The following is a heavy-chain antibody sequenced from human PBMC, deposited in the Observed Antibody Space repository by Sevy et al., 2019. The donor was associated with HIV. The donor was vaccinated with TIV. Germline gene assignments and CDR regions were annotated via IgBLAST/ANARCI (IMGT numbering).Heavy chain of an antibody. D-gene: IGHD3-22*01. Sequence: GGSLRLSCKASGFTFSTYSMYWVRQAPGKGLEWVSSISRTSTTTYYADSAKGRFTISRDNAKNSLYLQMNSLRDEDTAVYYCAREADYYDSREENWFDPWGQGTLVTVSS. CDR2: ISRTSTTT. J-gene: IGHJ5*02. CDR1: GFTFSTYS. CDR3: AREADYYDSREENWFDP. V-gene: IGHV3-48*02.